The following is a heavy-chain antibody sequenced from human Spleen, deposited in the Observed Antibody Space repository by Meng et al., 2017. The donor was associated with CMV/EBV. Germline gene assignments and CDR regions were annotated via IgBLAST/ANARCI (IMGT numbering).Heavy chain of an antibody. J-gene: IGHJ4*02. CDR2: ISSDVIST. CDR3: ATGDLWFAPDY. D-gene: IGHD3-10*01. V-gene: IGHV3-74*01. Sequence: GESLKISCAASGFTFSSYWMHWVRQAPGKGLVWVSRISSDVISTSYADSVKGRFTISRDNAKKTLYLQMNSLRAEDTAVYYCATGDLWFAPDYWGQGMLVTVSS. CDR1: GFTFSSYW.